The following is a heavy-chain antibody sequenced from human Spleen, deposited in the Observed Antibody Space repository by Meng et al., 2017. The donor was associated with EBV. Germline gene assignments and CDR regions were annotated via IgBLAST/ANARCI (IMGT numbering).Heavy chain of an antibody. J-gene: IGHJ4*02. CDR1: GWTFSDYY. CDR2: ISGSGTTI. D-gene: IGHD3-22*01. CDR3: ARAEARHDRNFDY. V-gene: IGHV3-11*01. Sequence: QVQLVESGGGLVKPGGSLRLSCAASGWTFSDYYMSWIRQAPGKGLEWISYISGSGTTIYYADSVNGRFTISRDNAKNSLYLQMNSLRDEDTAVYYCARAEARHDRNFDYWGQGTLVTVSS.